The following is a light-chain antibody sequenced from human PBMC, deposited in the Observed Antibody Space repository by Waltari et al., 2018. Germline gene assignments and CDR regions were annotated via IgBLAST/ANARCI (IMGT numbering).Light chain of an antibody. J-gene: IGKJ1*01. CDR1: QSVSSN. V-gene: IGKV3-15*01. Sequence: EIVMTQSPATLSVSPGERATLSCRASQSVSSNLAWYQQKRGQSPRLLIYGELTRATGIPARFSGSGSGTEFTLTISSMQSEDFAVYYCQQYNNWPAWTFGQGTKVEI. CDR2: GEL. CDR3: QQYNNWPAWT.